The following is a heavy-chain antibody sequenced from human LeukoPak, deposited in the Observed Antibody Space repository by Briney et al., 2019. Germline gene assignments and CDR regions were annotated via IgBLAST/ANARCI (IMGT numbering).Heavy chain of an antibody. J-gene: IGHJ6*02. CDR3: ARGGMGVDV. D-gene: IGHD3-16*01. V-gene: IGHV3-30*03. Sequence: PGGSLRLSCAASGFTFSSYAMSWVRQAPGKGLEWVAVISYDGSNKYYADSVKGRFTISRDNFKNTLYLQMNSLRAEDTAVYYCARGGMGVDVWGQGTTVTVSS. CDR1: GFTFSSYA. CDR2: ISYDGSNK.